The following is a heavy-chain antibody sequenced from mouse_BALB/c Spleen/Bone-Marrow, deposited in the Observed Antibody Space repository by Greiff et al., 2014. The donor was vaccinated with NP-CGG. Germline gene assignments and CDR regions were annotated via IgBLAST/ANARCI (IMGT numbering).Heavy chain of an antibody. J-gene: IGHJ2*01. Sequence: EVQLQESGGGLVQPGGSRKLSCAASGFTFSSFGMHWVRQAPEKGLEWVAYISSGSSTIYYADTVKGRFTISRDNPKKTLFLQMTSLRSEDTAMYYCARSSYGYDRQAYFFDYWGQGTTLTVSS. CDR1: GFTFSSFG. V-gene: IGHV5-17*02. CDR2: ISSGSSTI. CDR3: ARSSYGYDRQAYFFDY. D-gene: IGHD2-2*01.